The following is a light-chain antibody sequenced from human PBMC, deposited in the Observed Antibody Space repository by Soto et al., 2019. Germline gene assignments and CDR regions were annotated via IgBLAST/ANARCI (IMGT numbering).Light chain of an antibody. Sequence: DIQMTQSPSSLSASIGDRVTITCRASQSIDNYLNWYQQRPGKAPKFLIYAAFSLPSGVHSRFSGSGSGTDFTLTISSLQPEDFATYFCQQSYRTPYTFGQGTKLEIK. CDR1: QSIDNY. J-gene: IGKJ2*01. V-gene: IGKV1-39*01. CDR2: AAF. CDR3: QQSYRTPYT.